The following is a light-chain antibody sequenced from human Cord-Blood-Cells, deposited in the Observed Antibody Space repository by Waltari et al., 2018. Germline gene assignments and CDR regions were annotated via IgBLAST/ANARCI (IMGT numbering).Light chain of an antibody. CDR3: CSYAGSSTVV. CDR2: EVS. CDR1: SSDVGMYNL. Sequence: QSALTQPAPGSGSPGQSSTISRTGTSSDVGMYNLVSWYQQHPGEAPTLMISEVSKRPSGVSNRFSGSKSGNTASLTIAGLQAEDEADYYCCSYAGSSTVVFGGGTKLTVL. J-gene: IGLJ2*01. V-gene: IGLV2-23*02.